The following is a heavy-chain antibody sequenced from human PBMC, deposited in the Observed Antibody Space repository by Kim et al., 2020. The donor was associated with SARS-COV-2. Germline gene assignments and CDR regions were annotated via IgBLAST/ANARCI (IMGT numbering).Heavy chain of an antibody. CDR3: ARDGDAPIVDFDY. J-gene: IGHJ4*02. D-gene: IGHD3-16*02. CDR1: GFTFSDYW. V-gene: IGHV3-74*01. Sequence: GGSLRLSCAASGFTFSDYWMYWVRQVPGKGLVSVSYIKPDGTATGYAASVKGRFTISRDNAKNTLYLQMNSLRAEDTALYYCARDGDAPIVDFDYGGQGTLVTVSS. CDR2: IKPDGTAT.